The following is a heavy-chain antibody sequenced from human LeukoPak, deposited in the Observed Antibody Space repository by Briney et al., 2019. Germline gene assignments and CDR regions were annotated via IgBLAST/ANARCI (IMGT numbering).Heavy chain of an antibody. CDR1: GFTSSSFW. D-gene: IGHD2-2*01. J-gene: IGHJ6*04. Sequence: PGGSLRLSCVASGFTSSSFWMRWVRRPPGKGLEWVANIKKDGSEKEYVDSVKGRFSTFRDNAKNSVYLQMNSLRAEDTAVYYCATFAGVVPGSLLLWGEGTTFIVSS. CDR3: ATFAGVVPGSLLL. CDR2: IKKDGSEK. V-gene: IGHV3-7*01.